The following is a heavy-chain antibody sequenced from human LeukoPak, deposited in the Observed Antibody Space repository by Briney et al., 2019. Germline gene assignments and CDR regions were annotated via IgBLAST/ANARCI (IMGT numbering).Heavy chain of an antibody. D-gene: IGHD3-22*01. CDR1: GYTFTSYG. CDR2: ISAYNGNT. V-gene: IGHV1-18*01. CDR3: AREHQGYYDSSAGY. J-gene: IGHJ4*02. Sequence: VASVKVSCKASGYTFTSYGISWVRQAPGQGLEWMGWISAYNGNTNYAQKFQGRVTMTRDTSISTAYMELSRLRSDDTAVYYCAREHQGYYDSSAGYWGQGTLVTVSS.